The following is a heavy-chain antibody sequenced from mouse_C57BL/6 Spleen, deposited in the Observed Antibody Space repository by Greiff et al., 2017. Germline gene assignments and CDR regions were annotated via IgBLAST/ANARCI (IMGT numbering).Heavy chain of an antibody. CDR1: GYTFTSYW. CDR3: AKRGGYDYDGVDY. D-gene: IGHD2-4*01. Sequence: QVQLQQPGAELVKPGASVKLSCKASGYTFTSYWMQWVKQRPGQGLEWIGEIDPSDSYANYNQKFKGKATLTVDTSSSTAYMQLSSLTSEDSAVYYCAKRGGYDYDGVDYWGQGTTLTVSS. CDR2: IDPSDSYA. V-gene: IGHV1-50*01. J-gene: IGHJ2*01.